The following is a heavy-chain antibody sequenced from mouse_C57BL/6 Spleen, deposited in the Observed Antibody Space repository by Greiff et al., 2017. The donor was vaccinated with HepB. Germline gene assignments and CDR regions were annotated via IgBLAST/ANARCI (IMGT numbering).Heavy chain of an antibody. Sequence: VQLQQPGAELVKPGASVKLSCKASGYTFTSYWMHWVKQRPGQGLEWIGMIHPNSGSTNYNEKFKSKATLTVDKSSSTAYMQLSSLTSEDSAVYYCARGLGGYYAMDYWGQGTSVTVSS. CDR2: IHPNSGST. D-gene: IGHD3-3*01. CDR1: GYTFTSYW. J-gene: IGHJ4*01. V-gene: IGHV1-64*01. CDR3: ARGLGGYYAMDY.